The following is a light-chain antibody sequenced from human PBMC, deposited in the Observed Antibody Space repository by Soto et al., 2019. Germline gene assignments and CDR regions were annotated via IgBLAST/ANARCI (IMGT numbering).Light chain of an antibody. CDR1: QSVSSN. J-gene: IGKJ2*01. V-gene: IGKV3-15*01. CDR2: DAS. Sequence: EMVLTQSPATLSLSPGERATLSCRASQSVSSNLAWYQQKPGQAPRLLIYDASTRATGVPARFSGSGSGTEFTLTISSLQSEDFAVYYCQQYKLWYTFAQGTKLEIK. CDR3: QQYKLWYT.